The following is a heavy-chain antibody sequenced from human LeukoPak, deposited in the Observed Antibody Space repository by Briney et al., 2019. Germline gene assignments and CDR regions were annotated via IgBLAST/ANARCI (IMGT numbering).Heavy chain of an antibody. CDR2: MNPNSGNT. CDR3: ARGGGGYSGSGSYYSRHYYYGMDV. V-gene: IGHV1-8*01. Sequence: GASVKVSCKASGYTFTSYDINWVRQATGQGLEWMGWMNPNSGNTGYAQKFQGRVTMTRNTSISTAYMELSSLRSEDTAVYYCARGGGGYSGSGSYYSRHYYYGMDVWGQGTTVTVSS. D-gene: IGHD3-10*01. CDR1: GYTFTSYD. J-gene: IGHJ6*02.